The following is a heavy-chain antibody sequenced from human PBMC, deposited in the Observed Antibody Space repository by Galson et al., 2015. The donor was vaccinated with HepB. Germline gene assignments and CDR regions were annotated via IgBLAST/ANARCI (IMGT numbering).Heavy chain of an antibody. CDR1: GFTFRSYN. D-gene: IGHD4-17*01. V-gene: IGHV3-21*01. Sequence: SLRLSCAASGFTFRSYNMNWVRQAPGKVLEWVSSISSSPSYIYYADSVKGRFTISRDNAKNSLYLQMNSLRAEDTAVYYCARDLAADYGDYYYYYGMDVWGQGTTVTVSS. J-gene: IGHJ6*02. CDR3: ARDLAADYGDYYYYYGMDV. CDR2: ISSSPSYI.